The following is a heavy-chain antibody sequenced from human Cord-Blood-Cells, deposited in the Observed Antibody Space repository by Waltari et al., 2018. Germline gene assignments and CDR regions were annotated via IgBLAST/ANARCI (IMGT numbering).Heavy chain of an antibody. D-gene: IGHD2-15*01. Sequence: QVQLVQSGAEVKKPGASVKVSCKASGYTFTSYAMHWVCQAPGQRLEWMGWINACNGNTKYSQKFPGRVTITRDTSASTADMELSSLRSEDTAVYYCARDCSGGSCYFDYWGQGTLVTVSS. CDR2: INACNGNT. CDR1: GYTFTSYA. V-gene: IGHV1-3*01. J-gene: IGHJ4*02. CDR3: ARDCSGGSCYFDY.